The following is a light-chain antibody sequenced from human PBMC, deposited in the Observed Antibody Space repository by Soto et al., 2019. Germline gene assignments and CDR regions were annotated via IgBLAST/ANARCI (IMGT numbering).Light chain of an antibody. CDR3: QQSYSTPWT. Sequence: DIQMTQSPSTLSGSVGDRVTITCRASQTISSWLAWYQQKPGKAPKPLIYAASSLQSGIPSRFSGSGSETDFTLTISSLQPEDFATYYCQQSYSTPWTFGQGTKVDIK. J-gene: IGKJ1*01. CDR1: QTISSW. CDR2: AAS. V-gene: IGKV1-39*01.